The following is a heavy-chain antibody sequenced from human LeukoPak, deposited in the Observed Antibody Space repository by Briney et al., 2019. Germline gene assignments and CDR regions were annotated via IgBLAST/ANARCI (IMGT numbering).Heavy chain of an antibody. Sequence: PGGSLRLSCAASGFTFSSYSMNWVRQAPGKGLEWVSYISSSSSTIYYADSVKGRFTISRDNAKNSLYLQMNSLRAEDTAVYYCARDSKYYYGSVTAFDYWGQGTLVTVSS. CDR1: GFTFSSYS. CDR2: ISSSSSTI. V-gene: IGHV3-48*04. D-gene: IGHD3-10*01. J-gene: IGHJ4*02. CDR3: ARDSKYYYGSVTAFDY.